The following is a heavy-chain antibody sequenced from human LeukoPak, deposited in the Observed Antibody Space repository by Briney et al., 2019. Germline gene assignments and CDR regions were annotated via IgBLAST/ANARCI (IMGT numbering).Heavy chain of an antibody. CDR2: IYYSGST. V-gene: IGHV4-31*03. CDR3: ARARWRQGWFDP. J-gene: IGHJ5*02. CDR1: GGSISSGGYY. Sequence: PSQTLSLTCTVSGGSISSGGYYWSWIRQHPGKGLEWIGYIYYSGSTYYNPSLKSRVTISVDTSKNQFSLKLSSVTAADTAVYYCARARWRQGWFDPWGQGTLVTVSS. D-gene: IGHD2-21*02.